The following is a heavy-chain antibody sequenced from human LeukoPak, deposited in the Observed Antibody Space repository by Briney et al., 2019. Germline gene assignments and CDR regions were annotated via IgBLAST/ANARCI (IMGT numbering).Heavy chain of an antibody. CDR1: GGSVTSDY. CDR2: IYFSGSI. CDR3: ARGAGPFDY. Sequence: SETLSLTCTVSGGSVTSDYWSWIRQPAGKGLECIVRIYFSGSINYNPSLRSRVAMSVDTSKNQLSLRLSSVTAADTAVYYCARGAGPFDYWGQGTLVTVSS. V-gene: IGHV4-4*07. J-gene: IGHJ4*02. D-gene: IGHD6-19*01.